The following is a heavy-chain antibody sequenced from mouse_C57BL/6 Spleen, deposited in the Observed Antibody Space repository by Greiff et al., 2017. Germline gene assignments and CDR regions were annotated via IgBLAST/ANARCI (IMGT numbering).Heavy chain of an antibody. V-gene: IGHV1-72*01. CDR3: ARWYYGSSYGIGYYYAMDY. CDR1: GYTFTSYW. D-gene: IGHD1-1*01. CDR2: IDPNSGGT. J-gene: IGHJ4*01. Sequence: QVQLQQPGAELVKPGASVKLSCKASGYTFTSYWMHWVKQRPGRGLEWIGRIDPNSGGTKYNEKFKSKATLTVDKPSSTAYMQLSSLTSEDSAVYYCARWYYGSSYGIGYYYAMDYWGQGTSVTVSS.